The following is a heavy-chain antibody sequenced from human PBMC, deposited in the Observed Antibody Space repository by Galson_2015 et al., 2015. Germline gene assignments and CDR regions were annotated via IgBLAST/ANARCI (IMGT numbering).Heavy chain of an antibody. CDR3: ARVQLELDAFDI. D-gene: IGHD1-1*01. V-gene: IGHV1-8*01. CDR2: MNPNSGNT. J-gene: IGHJ3*02. CDR1: GYTFTSYD. Sequence: SVKVSCKASGYTFTSYDINWVRQATGRGLEWMGWMNPNSGNTGYAQKFQGRVTMTRNTSISTAYMEPSSLRSEDTAVYYCARVQLELDAFDIWGQGTMVTVSS.